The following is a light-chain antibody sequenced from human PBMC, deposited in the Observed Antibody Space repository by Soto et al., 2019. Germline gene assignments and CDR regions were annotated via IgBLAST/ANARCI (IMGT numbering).Light chain of an antibody. CDR3: SSYTSSSTQA. CDR1: SSDVGGYNY. V-gene: IGLV2-14*01. Sequence: SELSQPASVCGSPGQSINISCTGTSSDVGGYNYVSWYQQHPGKAPKLMIYDVSNRPSGVSNRFSGSKSGNTASLTISGLQAEDEADYYCSSYTSSSTQAFRTGTKVPVL. J-gene: IGLJ1*01. CDR2: DVS.